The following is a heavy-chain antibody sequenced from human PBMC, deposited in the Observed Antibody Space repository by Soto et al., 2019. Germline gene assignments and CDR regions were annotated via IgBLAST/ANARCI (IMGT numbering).Heavy chain of an antibody. V-gene: IGHV3-30-3*01. J-gene: IGHJ6*02. CDR1: GFTFSSYA. Sequence: QVQLVESGGGVVQPGRSLRLSCAASGFTFSSYAMHWVRQAPGKGLEWVAVISYDGSNKYYADSVKGRFTISRDNSKNALSLQMNVLTAEDTAVYYCARDMVTKGNHVMDVWGQGTRVTVSS. D-gene: IGHD2-21*02. CDR2: ISYDGSNK. CDR3: ARDMVTKGNHVMDV.